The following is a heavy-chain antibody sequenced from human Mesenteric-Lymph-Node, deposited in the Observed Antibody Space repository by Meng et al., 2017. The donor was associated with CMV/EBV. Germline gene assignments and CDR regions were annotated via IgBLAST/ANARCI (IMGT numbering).Heavy chain of an antibody. J-gene: IGHJ6*02. Sequence: GESLKISCAASGFTFSDYYMSWVRQAPGKGLEWVSVIYSGSTATYYTDSVKGRFTISRDDSRNTLSLQMNSLRAEDTALYFCAKYTWGDYYYGMDVWGQGTTVTAP. D-gene: IGHD2-2*02. CDR1: GFTFSDYY. CDR2: IYSGSTAT. CDR3: AKYTWGDYYYGMDV. V-gene: IGHV3-23*03.